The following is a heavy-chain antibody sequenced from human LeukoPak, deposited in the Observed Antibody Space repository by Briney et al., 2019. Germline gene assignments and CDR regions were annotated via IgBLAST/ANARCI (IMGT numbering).Heavy chain of an antibody. CDR1: GYTLTELS. V-gene: IGHV1-24*01. J-gene: IGHJ6*02. D-gene: IGHD6-19*01. CDR2: FIPEDGET. CDR3: ATTAYSSGLYYYGMDV. Sequence: ASVKVSCKVSGYTLTELSMHWVRQAPGKGLGWMGGFIPEDGETIYAQKFQGRVTMTEDTSTDTAYMELSSLRSEDTAVYYCATTAYSSGLYYYGMDVWGQGTTVTVSS.